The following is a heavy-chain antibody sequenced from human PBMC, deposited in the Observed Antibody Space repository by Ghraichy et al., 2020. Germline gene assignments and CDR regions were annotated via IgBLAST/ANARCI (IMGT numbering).Heavy chain of an antibody. CDR1: GYTFTNYH. CDR3: ARGTRDESSRYYFFAW. CDR2: LNPSGGST. J-gene: IGHJ4*02. D-gene: IGHD3-22*01. Sequence: ASVKVSRKASGYTFTNYHLHWVRQAPGQGLEWMGLLNPSGGSTSYAQKFQGRVTMTRDTSTSTVYMELSSLRSEDTAVYYCARGTRDESSRYYFFAWWGQGTLVTVSS. V-gene: IGHV1-46*01.